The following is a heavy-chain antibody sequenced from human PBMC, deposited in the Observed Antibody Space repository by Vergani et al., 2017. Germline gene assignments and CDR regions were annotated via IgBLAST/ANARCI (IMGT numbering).Heavy chain of an antibody. V-gene: IGHV3-30*18. CDR1: GFTFSSYG. CDR2: ISYDGSNK. CDR3: AKEWELSPRNLHDSFDI. Sequence: QVQLVESGGGVVQPGRSLRLSCAASGFTFSSYGMHWVRQAPGKGLEWVAVISYDGSNKYYADSVKGRFTISRDNSKNTLYLQMNSLRAEDTAVYYCAKEWELSPRNLHDSFDIWGQGTMVTVSS. J-gene: IGHJ3*02. D-gene: IGHD1-26*01.